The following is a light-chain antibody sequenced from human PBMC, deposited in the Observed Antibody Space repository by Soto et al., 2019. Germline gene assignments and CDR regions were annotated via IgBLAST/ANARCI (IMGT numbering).Light chain of an antibody. CDR3: CSYDGGYSYV. J-gene: IGLJ1*01. Sequence: QSALTQPASVSGSPGQSITISCTGTSSDVGGYKYVSWYQQHPGKAPKLMIYEVSNRPSGVANRFSGSKSGNTASLTISGLQAEDEADYYCCSYDGGYSYVFGIGTKVTVL. CDR1: SSDVGGYKY. V-gene: IGLV2-14*01. CDR2: EVS.